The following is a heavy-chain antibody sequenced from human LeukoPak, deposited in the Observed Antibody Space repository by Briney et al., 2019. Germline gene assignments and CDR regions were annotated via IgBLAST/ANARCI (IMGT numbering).Heavy chain of an antibody. J-gene: IGHJ4*02. V-gene: IGHV3-30*18. Sequence: GGSLRLSCAASGFTFSTYGMHWVPQAPGKGLGWVAVILYDGNNKYYADSVKGRFTISRDNSKSTLFLQMNSLRAEDAAVYYCAKDRDGSGSYFDYWGQGTLVTVSS. CDR1: GFTFSTYG. CDR3: AKDRDGSGSYFDY. CDR2: ILYDGNNK. D-gene: IGHD3-10*01.